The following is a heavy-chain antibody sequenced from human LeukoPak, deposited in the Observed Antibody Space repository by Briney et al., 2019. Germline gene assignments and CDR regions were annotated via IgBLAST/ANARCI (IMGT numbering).Heavy chain of an antibody. CDR1: GFTFSDCT. D-gene: IGHD3-22*01. CDR2: IYSGGST. V-gene: IGHV3-53*01. CDR3: ARDHYHSSGNN. Sequence: PGGSLRLSCAATGFTFSDCTRNWVRQAPGKGLDWVSGIYSGGSTFYADSVKGRFTISRDNSKNILYLQMNSLRAEDTAVYYCARDHYHSSGNNWGQGTLVIVSS. J-gene: IGHJ4*02.